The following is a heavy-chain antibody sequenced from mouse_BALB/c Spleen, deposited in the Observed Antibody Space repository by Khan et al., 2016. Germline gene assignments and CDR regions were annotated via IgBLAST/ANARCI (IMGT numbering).Heavy chain of an antibody. Sequence: QVQLQQPGAELVKPGASVKMSCKASGYTFTSYNMHWVKQTPGQGLEWIGAIYPGNGDTSYNQKFKGKAPLTADKSSSTAYMQRSSLTSEDAAVYYCARSRGRLYFDYWGQGTTLTVSS. CDR3: ARSRGRLYFDY. CDR2: IYPGNGDT. D-gene: IGHD2-12*01. CDR1: GYTFTSYN. J-gene: IGHJ2*01. V-gene: IGHV1-12*01.